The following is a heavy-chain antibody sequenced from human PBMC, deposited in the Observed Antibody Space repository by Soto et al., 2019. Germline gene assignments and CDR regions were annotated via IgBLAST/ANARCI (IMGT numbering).Heavy chain of an antibody. CDR3: ATQGFYRMGV. V-gene: IGHV4-4*02. CDR1: GDSITGDNW. Sequence: QVQLQESGPGLVQPSGTLSLTCAVSGDSITGDNWWSWVRQSPGKGLEWIGEIHHSGATNYIPSLKSRVTISVDKSKNQFSLKLNSVTAADTAMFYCATQGFYRMGVWGRGTTVTVSS. J-gene: IGHJ6*02. CDR2: IHHSGAT.